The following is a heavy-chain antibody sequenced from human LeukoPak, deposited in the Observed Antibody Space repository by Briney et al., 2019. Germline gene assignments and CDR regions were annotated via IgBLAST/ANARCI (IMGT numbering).Heavy chain of an antibody. CDR1: GFTFSSYG. CDR2: ISYDGSNK. D-gene: IGHD2-2*01. J-gene: IGHJ4*02. Sequence: GGSLRLSCAASGFTFSSYGMHWVRQAPGKGLEWVAVISYDGSNKYYADSVKGRFTISRDNSKNTLYLQMNSLRAEGTAVYYCAKDTGVGYCSSTSCYFDYWGQGTLVTVSS. CDR3: AKDTGVGYCSSTSCYFDY. V-gene: IGHV3-30*18.